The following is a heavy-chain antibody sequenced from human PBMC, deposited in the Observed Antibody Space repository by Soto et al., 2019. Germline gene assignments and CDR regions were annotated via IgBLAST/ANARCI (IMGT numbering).Heavy chain of an antibody. Sequence: SETLSLTCTVSGVSISSGGYYWSWIRQPPGKGLEWIGYIYYSGSTNDNPSLKSRVTISVDTSKNQFSLKLSSVTAADTAVYYCAREGDCTNGVCYTPAPEDAFDIWGQGTMVTVSS. CDR3: AREGDCTNGVCYTPAPEDAFDI. CDR2: IYYSGST. J-gene: IGHJ3*02. V-gene: IGHV4-61*08. D-gene: IGHD2-8*01. CDR1: GVSISSGGYY.